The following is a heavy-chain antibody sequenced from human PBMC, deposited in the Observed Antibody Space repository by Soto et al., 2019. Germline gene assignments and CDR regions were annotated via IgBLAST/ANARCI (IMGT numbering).Heavy chain of an antibody. CDR3: ARQSKRDNGLYYFDF. D-gene: IGHD3-16*01. Sequence: SETLSLTCTVSGCSISSSRYYWGWLRQPPGKGLEWIVSIYYRGNAYYNPSLQTRVTISLDKSKSQFSLKLNSVTAADTAVYYCARQSKRDNGLYYFDFWGLGALVTVSS. V-gene: IGHV4-39*01. J-gene: IGHJ4*02. CDR1: GCSISSSRYY. CDR2: IYYRGNA.